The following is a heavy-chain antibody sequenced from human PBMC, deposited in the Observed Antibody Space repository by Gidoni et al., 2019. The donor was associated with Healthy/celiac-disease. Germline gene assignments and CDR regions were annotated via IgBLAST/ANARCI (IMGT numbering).Heavy chain of an antibody. J-gene: IGHJ4*02. Sequence: EVQLVQSGAEVKKPGESLKISCKGSGYSFTSYWIGWVRQMPGKGLEWMGIIYPGDSDTRYSPSFQGQVTISADKSISTAYLQWSSLKASDTAMYYCARRGYYYDSSGYYKYYFDYWGQGTLVTVSS. V-gene: IGHV5-51*01. CDR3: ARRGYYYDSSGYYKYYFDY. CDR1: GYSFTSYW. CDR2: IYPGDSDT. D-gene: IGHD3-22*01.